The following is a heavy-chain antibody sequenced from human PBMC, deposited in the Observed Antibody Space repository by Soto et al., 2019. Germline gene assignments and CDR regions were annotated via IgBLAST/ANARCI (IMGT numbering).Heavy chain of an antibody. CDR3: ARVTYYYGSGSYYYYYGMDV. CDR1: GGSISSYY. D-gene: IGHD3-10*01. V-gene: IGHV4-59*01. CDR2: IYYSGST. J-gene: IGHJ6*02. Sequence: PSETLSLTCTVSGGSISSYYWSWIRQPPGKGLEWIGYIYYSGSTNYNPSLKSRVTISVDTSKNQFSLKLSSVTAADTAVYYCARVTYYYGSGSYYYYYGMDVWGQGTTVTVSS.